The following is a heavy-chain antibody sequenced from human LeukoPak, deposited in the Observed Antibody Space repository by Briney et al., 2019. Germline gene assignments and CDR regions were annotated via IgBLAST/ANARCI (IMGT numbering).Heavy chain of an antibody. Sequence: SETLSLTCTVSGGSISTFYWSWLRQPPGKGLEWIGYIYYSGSTNYNPSLKSRVTISVDTSKNQFSLRLSSVTAADTAVYYCARGAIRSRDYYYYMDVWGKGTTVTVSS. J-gene: IGHJ6*03. CDR2: IYYSGST. D-gene: IGHD2-21*01. CDR1: GGSISTFY. V-gene: IGHV4-59*01. CDR3: ARGAIRSRDYYYYMDV.